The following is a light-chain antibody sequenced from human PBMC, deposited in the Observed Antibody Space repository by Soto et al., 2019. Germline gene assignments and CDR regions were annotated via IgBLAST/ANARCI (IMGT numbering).Light chain of an antibody. CDR3: TSYTPIVTLGSV. J-gene: IGLJ1*01. Sequence: QSVLTQPASVSGFPGQSITISCTGTSSDIGGYNSVSWYQQHPGRAPRLIIYEVTNRPSGVSNRFSASKSGNTASLTISGLQAEDEADYYCTSYTPIVTLGSVFGTGTKVTVL. CDR2: EVT. V-gene: IGLV2-14*01. CDR1: SSDIGGYNS.